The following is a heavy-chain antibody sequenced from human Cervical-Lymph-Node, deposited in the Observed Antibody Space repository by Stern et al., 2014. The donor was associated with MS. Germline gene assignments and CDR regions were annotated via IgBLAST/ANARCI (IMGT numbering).Heavy chain of an antibody. CDR3: ARDGGYCSGGSCYPLDAFDI. V-gene: IGHV4-59*01. Sequence: QLQLQESGPGLVKPSETLSLTCTVSGGSISSYYWSWIRQPPGKGLEWIGYIYYRGSTNYNPSLKSRVTISVDTSKNQFSLKLSSVTAADTAVYYCARDGGYCSGGSCYPLDAFDIWGQGTMVTVSS. CDR1: GGSISSYY. CDR2: IYYRGST. D-gene: IGHD2-15*01. J-gene: IGHJ3*02.